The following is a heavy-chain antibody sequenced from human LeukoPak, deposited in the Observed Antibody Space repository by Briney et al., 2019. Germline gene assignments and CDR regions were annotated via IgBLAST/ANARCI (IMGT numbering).Heavy chain of an antibody. CDR1: GGSISSYY. CDR3: ARDPRIVGATIFDY. V-gene: IGHV4-4*07. CDR2: IYTSGST. Sequence: SETLSLTCTVSGGSISSYYWSWIRQPAGKGLEWIGRIYTSGSTNYNPSLKSRVTMSVDTSKNQFSLKLSSVTAADTAVYYCARDPRIVGATIFDYWGQGTLATVSS. J-gene: IGHJ4*02. D-gene: IGHD1-26*01.